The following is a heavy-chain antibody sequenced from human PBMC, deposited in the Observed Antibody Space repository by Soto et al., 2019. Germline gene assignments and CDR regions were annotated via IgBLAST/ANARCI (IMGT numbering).Heavy chain of an antibody. J-gene: IGHJ5*02. D-gene: IGHD3-3*01. CDR3: ARDHVSGYDFWSGYYTDWFDP. CDR2: TYYRSKWYN. Sequence: PSQTLSLTCAISGDSVSSNSAAWNWIRQSPSRGLEWLGRTYYRSKWYNDYAVSVKSRITINPDTPKNQFSLQLNSVTPEDTAVYYCARDHVSGYDFWSGYYTDWFDPWGQGTLVTVSS. CDR1: GDSVSSNSAA. V-gene: IGHV6-1*01.